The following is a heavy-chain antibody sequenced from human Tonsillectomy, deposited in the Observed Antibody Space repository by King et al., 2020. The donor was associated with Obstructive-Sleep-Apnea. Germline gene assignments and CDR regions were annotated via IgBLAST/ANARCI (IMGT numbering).Heavy chain of an antibody. CDR1: GFTFDDYA. J-gene: IGHJ3*02. V-gene: IGHV3-9*01. D-gene: IGHD3-16*01. CDR3: AKDRAGGVPDAFDI. Sequence: VQLVESGGGLVQPGRSLRLSCAASGFTFDDYAMHWVRQAPGKGLEWVSGINWNSGKMGYADSVKGRFTISRDNAKNSLYLQMNSLRAEDTALYYCAKDRAGGVPDAFDIWGQGTMVTVSS. CDR2: INWNSGKM.